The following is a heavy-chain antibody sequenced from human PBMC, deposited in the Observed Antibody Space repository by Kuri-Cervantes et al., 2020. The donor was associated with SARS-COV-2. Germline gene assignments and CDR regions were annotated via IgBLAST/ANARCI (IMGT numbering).Heavy chain of an antibody. Sequence: LRLSCTVSGGSISSGSYYWSWIRQPAGKGLEWIGCIYTSGSTNYNPSLKSRVTISVDTSKNQFSLKLSSVTAADTAVYYCARGGEWLVSFDYWGQGTLVTVSS. V-gene: IGHV4-61*02. CDR3: ARGGEWLVSFDY. CDR1: GGSISSGSYY. D-gene: IGHD6-19*01. J-gene: IGHJ4*02. CDR2: IYTSGST.